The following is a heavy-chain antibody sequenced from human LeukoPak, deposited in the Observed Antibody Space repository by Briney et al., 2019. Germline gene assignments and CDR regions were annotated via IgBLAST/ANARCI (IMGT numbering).Heavy chain of an antibody. V-gene: IGHV3-23*01. CDR3: AKGHIDADSLYFDS. D-gene: IGHD2-21*01. CDR1: GFSFRTYA. Sequence: GGSLTLSCAASGFSFRTYAMSWVRQAPGKGLEWVSGIRGSRDNAYYADSVQGRFTISRDNSKSTLYLQMNSLRAEDTGLYYCAKGHIDADSLYFDSWGQGALVTVSS. J-gene: IGHJ4*01. CDR2: IRGSRDNA.